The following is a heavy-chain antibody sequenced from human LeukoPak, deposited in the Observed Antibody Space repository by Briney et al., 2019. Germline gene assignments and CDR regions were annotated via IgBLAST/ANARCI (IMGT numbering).Heavy chain of an antibody. CDR2: IYYSGST. Sequence: SETLSLTCTVSGGSISSYYWSWIRQPPGKGLEWIGYIYYSGSTNYNPSLKSRVTISVDTSENQFSLKLSSVTAADTAVYYCASGGRAMATLRGLPYYYGMDVWGQGTTVTVSS. D-gene: IGHD5-18*01. V-gene: IGHV4-59*01. CDR3: ASGGRAMATLRGLPYYYGMDV. J-gene: IGHJ6*02. CDR1: GGSISSYY.